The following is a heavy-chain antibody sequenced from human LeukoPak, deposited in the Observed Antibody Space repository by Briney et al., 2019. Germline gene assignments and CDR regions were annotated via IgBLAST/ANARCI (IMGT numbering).Heavy chain of an antibody. D-gene: IGHD6-19*01. Sequence: PGGSLRLSCVASGFIFSDYWMNWVRQVPGKGLEWVANIKQEGSDKYYVDSVKGRFTISRDNAKNSLYLQMNSLRAEDTAIYYCARASAVAGTRDYWGQGTLVTVSS. CDR3: ARASAVAGTRDY. CDR2: IKQEGSDK. J-gene: IGHJ4*02. CDR1: GFIFSDYW. V-gene: IGHV3-7*01.